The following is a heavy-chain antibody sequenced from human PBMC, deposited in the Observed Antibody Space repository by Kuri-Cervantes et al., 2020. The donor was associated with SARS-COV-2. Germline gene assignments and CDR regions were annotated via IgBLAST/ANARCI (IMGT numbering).Heavy chain of an antibody. V-gene: IGHV3-15*01. D-gene: IGHD1-1*01. CDR1: GFLFSASA. CDR3: TTYEYNWNDGNDAFDI. J-gene: IGHJ3*02. CDR2: IKSKTDGGTT. Sequence: GGSLRLSCEVSGFLFSASAIHWVRQAPGKGLEWVGRIKSKTDGGTTDYAAPVKGRFTISRDDSKNTLYLQMNSLKTEDTAVYYCTTYEYNWNDGNDAFDIWGQGTMVTVSS.